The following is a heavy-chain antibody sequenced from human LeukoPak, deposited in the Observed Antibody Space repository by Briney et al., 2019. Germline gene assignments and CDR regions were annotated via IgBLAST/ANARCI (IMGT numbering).Heavy chain of an antibody. D-gene: IGHD2-21*02. CDR2: ISAYNGNT. V-gene: IGHV1-18*01. J-gene: IGHJ4*02. CDR3: ARDCGGDCYSNFNFDY. CDR1: GYTFTSYV. Sequence: ASVKVSCKASGYTFTSYVINWVRQAPGQGLEWMGWISAYNGNTNYAQKLQGRVTMTTDTSTSTAYMELRSLRSDDTAVYYCARDCGGDCYSNFNFDYWGQGTLVTVSS.